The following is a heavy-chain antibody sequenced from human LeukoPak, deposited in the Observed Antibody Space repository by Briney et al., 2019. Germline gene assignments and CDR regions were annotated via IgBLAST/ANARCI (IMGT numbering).Heavy chain of an antibody. J-gene: IGHJ4*02. CDR1: GFIVSSNY. CDR3: ARDPHGYNSYFDY. CDR2: IYTDGST. Sequence: GGSLRLSCAASGFIVSSNYMNWVRQAPGKGLEWVSVIYTDGSTYYADSVKGRFTISRDISRNAVHLQMNSLRAGDTAVYYCARDPHGYNSYFDYWGQGTLVTVSS. D-gene: IGHD5-24*01. V-gene: IGHV3-53*01.